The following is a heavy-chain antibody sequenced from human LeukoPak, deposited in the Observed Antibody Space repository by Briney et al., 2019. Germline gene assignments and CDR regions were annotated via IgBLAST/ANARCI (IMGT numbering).Heavy chain of an antibody. CDR2: INSDGSST. J-gene: IGHJ4*02. CDR3: ARGYYDFWSGFH. Sequence: PAGGSLRLSCAASGFTFSSYWMHWVRQAPGKGLVWVSRINSDGSSTSSADSVKGRFTISRDNAKNTLSLQLISLRAEDTAVYYCARGYYDFWSGFHWGQGTMLTVSS. D-gene: IGHD3-3*01. CDR1: GFTFSSYW. V-gene: IGHV3-74*01.